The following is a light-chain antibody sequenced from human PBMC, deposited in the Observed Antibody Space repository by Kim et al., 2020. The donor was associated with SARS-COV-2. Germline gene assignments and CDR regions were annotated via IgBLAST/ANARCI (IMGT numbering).Light chain of an antibody. V-gene: IGLV3-19*01. CDR1: SLSTYY. CDR2: DKN. CDR3: HSRDTSGTPPHV. Sequence: LGHKIKITRQRESLSTYYASSYHQKPGHAPILVVYDKNNRPSGIPDRFSGSSSGDTASLTITGAQAEDEGDYYCHSRDTSGTPPHVFGTGTKVTVL. J-gene: IGLJ1*01.